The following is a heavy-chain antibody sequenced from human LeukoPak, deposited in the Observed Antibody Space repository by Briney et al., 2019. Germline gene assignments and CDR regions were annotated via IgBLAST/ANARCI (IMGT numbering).Heavy chain of an antibody. D-gene: IGHD3-22*01. V-gene: IGHV4-59*08. J-gene: IGHJ4*02. CDR2: IYYSGTT. Sequence: SETLSLTCTVSGGSISSYYWSWIRQPPGKGLEGIGSIYYSGTTHYNPSLKSRVSISVDTSKNQFSLNLSSVTAADTAVYYCARLYYDSSAYYYFDYWGQGTLVTVSS. CDR3: ARLYYDSSAYYYFDY. CDR1: GGSISSYY.